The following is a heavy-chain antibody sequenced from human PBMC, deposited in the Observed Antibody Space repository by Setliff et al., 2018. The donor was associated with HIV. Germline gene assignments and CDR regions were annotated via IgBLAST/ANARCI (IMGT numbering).Heavy chain of an antibody. Sequence: KVSCKASGDTVSIAYGISWVRQAPGQGLEWMGGIIPIFGTTNYAQKFQGRVSITADESTSTTYMELSSLRSDDTAVYYCARGRATYHASDIWGQGTMVTVS. CDR3: ARGRATYHASDI. J-gene: IGHJ3*02. CDR2: IIPIFGTT. V-gene: IGHV1-69*01. CDR1: GDTVSIAYG.